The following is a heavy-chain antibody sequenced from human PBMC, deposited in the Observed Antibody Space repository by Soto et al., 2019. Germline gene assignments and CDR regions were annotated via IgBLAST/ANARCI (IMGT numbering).Heavy chain of an antibody. CDR2: IYYSGST. D-gene: IGHD3-10*01. CDR1: GGSISSYY. J-gene: IGHJ4*02. Sequence: PSETLSLTCTVSGGSISSYYWSWIRQRPGKGLEWIGYIYYSGSTNYNPSLKSRVTISVDTSKNQFSLKLSSATAADTAVYYCARVVYYYGSGSYYIPAYYFDYWGQGTLVTVSS. V-gene: IGHV4-59*01. CDR3: ARVVYYYGSGSYYIPAYYFDY.